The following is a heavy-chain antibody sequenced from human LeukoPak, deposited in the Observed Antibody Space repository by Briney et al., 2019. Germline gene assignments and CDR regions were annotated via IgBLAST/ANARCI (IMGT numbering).Heavy chain of an antibody. J-gene: IGHJ4*02. CDR1: GFSLSSYS. Sequence: PGGSLRLSCAASGFSLSSYSMNWVRQAPGKGLEWVSLIIGSSGSTFYADSVKGRFTISRDKSKNTLYLQMNSLRAEDTAVYYCAKGAYDYIEIAYFDYWDQGSLVTVSS. CDR3: AKGAYDYIEIAYFDY. V-gene: IGHV3-23*01. D-gene: IGHD5-12*01. CDR2: IIGSSGST.